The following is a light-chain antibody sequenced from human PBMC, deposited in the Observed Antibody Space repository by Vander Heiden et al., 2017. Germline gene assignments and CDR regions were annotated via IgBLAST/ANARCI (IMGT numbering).Light chain of an antibody. J-gene: IGLJ1*01. V-gene: IGLV3-25*03. CDR1: ALSKQY. Sequence: YELTQPPSVSVAPGQTARITCSVDALSKQYAYWYQQKAGQAPVMVIYTVTVRPSGIPGRFSGSISGTTVTLTISVVHSEDEADYYCLSPDSSGTYVFGTGTKVTVL. CDR3: LSPDSSGTYV. CDR2: TVT.